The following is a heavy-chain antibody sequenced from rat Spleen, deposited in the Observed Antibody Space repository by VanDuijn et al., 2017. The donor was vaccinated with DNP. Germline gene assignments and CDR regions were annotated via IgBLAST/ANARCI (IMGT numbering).Heavy chain of an antibody. J-gene: IGHJ4*01. Sequence: QVQLKESGPGLVQPSQTLSLTCTVAGFSLTSYNVHWVRQPPGKGLEWMGVIWKNGATRYNSALKSRLSFSKATSKSQVFLKLSRLQTEDTATEYGARDLIIRDTTSAMEAWGQGTSVTVSS. D-gene: IGHD4-3*01. V-gene: IGHV2-41*01. CDR2: IWKNGAT. CDR1: GFSLTSYN. CDR3: ARDLIIRDTTSAMEA.